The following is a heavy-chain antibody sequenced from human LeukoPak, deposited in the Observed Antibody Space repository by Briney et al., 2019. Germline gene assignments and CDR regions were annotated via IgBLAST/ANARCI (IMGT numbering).Heavy chain of an antibody. D-gene: IGHD6-13*01. J-gene: IGHJ4*02. CDR1: GGSFSGYY. V-gene: IGHV4-34*01. CDR3: ATESIAAAGTGGFYY. Sequence: SETLSLTCAVYGGSFSGYYWSWIRQPPGKWLEWIGEINHSGSTNYNPSLKSRVTISVDTSKNQFSLKLSSVTAADTAVYYCATESIAAAGTGGFYYWGQGTLVTVSS. CDR2: INHSGST.